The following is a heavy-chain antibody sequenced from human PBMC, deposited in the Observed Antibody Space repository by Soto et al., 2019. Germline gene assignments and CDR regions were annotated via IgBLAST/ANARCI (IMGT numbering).Heavy chain of an antibody. V-gene: IGHV1-24*01. CDR2: FDPEDGET. Sequence: ASVKVSCKVSGYTLTELSMHWVRQAPGKGLEWMGGFDPEDGETIYAQKFQGRVTMTEDTSTDTAYMELSSLRSEDTAVNYCATRFHYYGSGSYYNGGWVYWGQGTLVTVSS. CDR3: ATRFHYYGSGSYYNGGWVY. D-gene: IGHD3-10*01. J-gene: IGHJ4*02. CDR1: GYTLTELS.